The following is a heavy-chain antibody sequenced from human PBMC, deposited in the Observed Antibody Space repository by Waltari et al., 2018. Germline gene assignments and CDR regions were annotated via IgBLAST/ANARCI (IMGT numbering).Heavy chain of an antibody. D-gene: IGHD1-26*01. CDR1: GVSFSGPA. CDR3: AKDWYDALGGIDY. J-gene: IGHJ4*02. CDR2: IRFGDNHI. V-gene: IGHV3-23*01. Sequence: EVQLLESGGGLVQPGVALRLYCAASGVSFSGPALSWVRTGPGKELECVSSIRFGDNHIYYSASVQGRFTVSRDDSQNTLFLQMSSLKVEDTAVYYCAKDWYDALGGIDYWGQGTLVSVSS.